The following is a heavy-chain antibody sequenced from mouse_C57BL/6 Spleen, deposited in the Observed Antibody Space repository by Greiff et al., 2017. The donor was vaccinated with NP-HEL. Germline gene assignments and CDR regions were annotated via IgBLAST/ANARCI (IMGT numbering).Heavy chain of an antibody. D-gene: IGHD2-5*01. Sequence: EVQLVESGGGLVQPGGSLSLSCAASGFTFTDYYMSWVRQPPGKALEWLGFIRNKANGYTSEYSASVKGRFTISRDNSQSILYLQMNALRAEDSATYYCAYSNYEMDYWGQGTSVTVSS. J-gene: IGHJ4*01. CDR3: AYSNYEMDY. CDR1: GFTFTDYY. V-gene: IGHV7-3*01. CDR2: IRNKANGYTS.